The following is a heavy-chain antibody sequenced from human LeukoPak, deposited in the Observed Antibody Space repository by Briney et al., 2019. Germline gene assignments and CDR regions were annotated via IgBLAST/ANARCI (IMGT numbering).Heavy chain of an antibody. CDR2: IRSKANSYAT. J-gene: IGHJ5*02. V-gene: IGHV3-73*01. D-gene: IGHD5-12*01. Sequence: PGGSLRLSCVVSGFTFEDYAMHWVRQASGKGLEWVGRIRSKANSYATAYAASVKGRFTISRDDSKNTAYLQMNSLKTEDTAVYYCTRSGYSGYEGWFDPWGQGTLVTVSS. CDR1: GFTFEDYA. CDR3: TRSGYSGYEGWFDP.